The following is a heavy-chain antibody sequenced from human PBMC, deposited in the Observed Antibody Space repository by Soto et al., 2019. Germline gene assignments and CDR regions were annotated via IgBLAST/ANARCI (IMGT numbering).Heavy chain of an antibody. V-gene: IGHV1-8*01. J-gene: IGHJ4*02. Sequence: QVQLVQSGAEVKKPGASVKVSCEASGYTFTNYDINWVRQATGQGLEWMGWMKPNSGETDYAQKFQGRVTMTRDTSISTAYMELSSLRSEDTAVYYCATEGPGISGHYVLDSWGQGTQVTVSS. CDR1: GYTFTNYD. CDR3: ATEGPGISGHYVLDS. D-gene: IGHD3-22*01. CDR2: MKPNSGET.